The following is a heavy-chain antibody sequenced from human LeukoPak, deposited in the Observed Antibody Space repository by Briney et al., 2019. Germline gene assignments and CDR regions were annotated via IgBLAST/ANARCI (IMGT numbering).Heavy chain of an antibody. CDR1: GGSFSGYY. V-gene: IGHV4-34*01. Sequence: PSETLSLTCAVYGGSFSGYYWSWIRQPPGKGLEWIGEINHSGSTNYNPSLKNRVTISVDTSKNQFSLKLSSVTAADTAVYYCAREGIVGATSTWGQGTLVTVSS. CDR3: AREGIVGATST. CDR2: INHSGST. D-gene: IGHD1-26*01. J-gene: IGHJ4*02.